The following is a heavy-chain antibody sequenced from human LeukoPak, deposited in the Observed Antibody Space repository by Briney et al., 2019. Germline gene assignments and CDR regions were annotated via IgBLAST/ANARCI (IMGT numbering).Heavy chain of an antibody. CDR3: AKESGIRSYGAYFPH. CDR2: ISYDASTK. Sequence: PGGSLRLSCVASGFTFSNYGMQWVRQAPGKGLEWVAVISYDASTKYYADSVKGRFTISRDNSKSTLYLQMSSLKAEDAAVYYCAKESGIRSYGAYFPHWGQGTLVTVSS. D-gene: IGHD4-17*01. CDR1: GFTFSNYG. J-gene: IGHJ1*01. V-gene: IGHV3-30*18.